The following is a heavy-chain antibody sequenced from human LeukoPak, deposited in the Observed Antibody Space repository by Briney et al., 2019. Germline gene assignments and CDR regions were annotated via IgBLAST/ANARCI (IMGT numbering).Heavy chain of an antibody. J-gene: IGHJ4*02. CDR1: GFTLSSYE. CDR3: ARGPYSSNWYVDY. CDR2: ISRTGNSL. D-gene: IGHD6-13*01. V-gene: IGHV3-48*03. Sequence: GGSLRLSCAASGFTLSSYEMNWVRLAPGKGLEWISYISRTGNSLYYADSVKGRFTISRDSDKNSLYLQMNSLRAEDTAVYYCARGPYSSNWYVDYWGQGTLVTVAS.